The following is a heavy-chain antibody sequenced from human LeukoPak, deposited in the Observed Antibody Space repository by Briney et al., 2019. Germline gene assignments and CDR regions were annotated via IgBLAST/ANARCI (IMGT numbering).Heavy chain of an antibody. CDR1: GFTFRNYG. CDR3: ARDLDYYGSGGILAY. V-gene: IGHV3-33*01. Sequence: GGSLRLSCAASGFTFRNYGMHWVRQAPGKGLEWVAVIWYDESNKYYADSVKGRFTISRDNSKNTLYLQMNSLRAEDTAVYYCARDLDYYGSGGILAYWGQGTLVTVSS. J-gene: IGHJ4*02. D-gene: IGHD3-10*01. CDR2: IWYDESNK.